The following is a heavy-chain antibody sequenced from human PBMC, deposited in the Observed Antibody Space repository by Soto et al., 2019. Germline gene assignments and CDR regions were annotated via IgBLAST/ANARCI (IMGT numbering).Heavy chain of an antibody. Sequence: GGSLRLSCAASGFTFSMSWMTWIRQAPGKGLEWVAQIKPDGSDTLYVDSMKGRFTISRDNSKNTLYLQMNSLRAEDTAVYYCAKDPQSRGRHFDHWGQGTLVTVSS. J-gene: IGHJ4*02. D-gene: IGHD1-26*01. CDR1: GFTFSMSW. V-gene: IGHV3-7*01. CDR2: IKPDGSDT. CDR3: AKDPQSRGRHFDH.